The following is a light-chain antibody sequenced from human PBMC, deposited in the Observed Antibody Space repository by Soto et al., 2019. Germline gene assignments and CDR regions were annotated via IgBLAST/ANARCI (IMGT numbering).Light chain of an antibody. Sequence: DIQMTQSPSTLSASVGDRVNVTCRASQNIRSRLAWYQQKPGEAPRLLIYEASILESGVPSRFSGRGSGTEFTLTITSLQPDDFATYYCQQCHAYSLTFGGGTKVEIK. V-gene: IGKV1-5*03. CDR3: QQCHAYSLT. CDR2: EAS. J-gene: IGKJ4*01. CDR1: QNIRSR.